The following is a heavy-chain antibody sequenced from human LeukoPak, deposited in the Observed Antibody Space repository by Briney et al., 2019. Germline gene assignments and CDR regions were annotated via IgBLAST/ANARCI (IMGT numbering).Heavy chain of an antibody. Sequence: SVKVSCKASGGSFSSYVITWVRQAPGQGLEWMGRIIPILGVSNFAQKFQGRVTITAEKSTNTAHMELSRLESGDTAVYYCARDPVVVPAEGWFDPWGQGTLVTVSS. J-gene: IGHJ5*02. CDR3: ARDPVVVPAEGWFDP. D-gene: IGHD2-2*01. CDR1: GGSFSSYV. V-gene: IGHV1-69*10. CDR2: IIPILGVS.